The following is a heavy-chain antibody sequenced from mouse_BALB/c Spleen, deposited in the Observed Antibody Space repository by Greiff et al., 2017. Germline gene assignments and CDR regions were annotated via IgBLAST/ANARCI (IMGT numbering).Heavy chain of an antibody. D-gene: IGHD2-2*01. CDR3: ARNGFYAMDY. CDR1: GYAFSSSR. V-gene: IGHV1-82*01. Sequence: QVQLQQSGPELVKPGASVKISCKASGYAFSSSRMNWVKQRPGQGLEWIGRIYPGDGDTNYNGKFKGKATLTADKSSSTAYMQLSSLTSVDSAVYFCARNGFYAMDYWGQGTSVTVSS. J-gene: IGHJ4*01. CDR2: IYPGDGDT.